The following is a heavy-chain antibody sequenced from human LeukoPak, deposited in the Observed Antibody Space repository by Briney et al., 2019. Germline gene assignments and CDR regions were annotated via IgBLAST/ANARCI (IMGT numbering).Heavy chain of an antibody. V-gene: IGHV3-15*01. D-gene: IGHD3-10*01. CDR3: AKDISRWSKGEYYFDY. CDR2: IKSKTDGGTT. Sequence: GGSLRLSCAASGFTFSNAWMSWVRQAPGKGLEWVGRIKSKTDGGTTDYAAPVKGRFTISRDDSKNTLYLQMNSLKTEDTAVYYCAKDISRWSKGEYYFDYWGQGTLVTVSS. J-gene: IGHJ4*02. CDR1: GFTFSNAW.